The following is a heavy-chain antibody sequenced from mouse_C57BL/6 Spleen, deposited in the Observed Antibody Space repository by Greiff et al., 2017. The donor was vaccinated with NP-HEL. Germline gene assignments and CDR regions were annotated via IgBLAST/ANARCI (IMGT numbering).Heavy chain of an antibody. CDR2: IRSKSNNYAT. CDR1: GFSFNTYA. J-gene: IGHJ2*01. CDR3: VSGPYYFDY. Sequence: EADGGLVQPKGSLKLSCAASGFSFNTYAMNWVRQAPGKGLEWVARIRSKSNNYATYYADSVKDRFTISRDDSESMLYLQMNNLKTEDTAMYYCVSGPYYFDYWGQGTTLTVSS. V-gene: IGHV10-1*01.